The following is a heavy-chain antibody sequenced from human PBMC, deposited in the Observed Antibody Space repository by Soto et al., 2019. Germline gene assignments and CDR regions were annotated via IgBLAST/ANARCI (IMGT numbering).Heavy chain of an antibody. CDR3: AKDLGSGDSSGWGNNDAFDI. CDR1: GFTISSYG. V-gene: IGHV3-30*18. D-gene: IGHD6-19*01. Sequence: GGSLRLSCAASGFTISSYGMHWVRQAPGKGLEWVAVISYDGSNKYYADSVKGRFTISRDNSKNTLYLQMNSLRAEDTAVYYCAKDLGSGDSSGWGNNDAFDIWGQGTMVTVSS. J-gene: IGHJ3*02. CDR2: ISYDGSNK.